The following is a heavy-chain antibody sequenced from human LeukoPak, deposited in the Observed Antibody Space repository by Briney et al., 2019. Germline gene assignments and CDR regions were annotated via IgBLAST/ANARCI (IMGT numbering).Heavy chain of an antibody. V-gene: IGHV4-39*07. CDR3: AREGGFYRPLDY. CDR2: VHLDGRT. D-gene: IGHD3-3*01. CDR1: GGSISSSSYY. J-gene: IGHJ4*02. Sequence: SETLSLTCTVSGGSISSSSYYWDWICQPPGKGLEWIGEVHLDGRTNYNPSLESRLTMSVDVSENQVSLKLTSVTAADTAVYYCAREGGFYRPLDYSGQGTLVTVSS.